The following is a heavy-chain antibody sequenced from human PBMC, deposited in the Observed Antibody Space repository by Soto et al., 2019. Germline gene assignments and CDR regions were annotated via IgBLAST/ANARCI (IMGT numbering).Heavy chain of an antibody. CDR3: ANLITTVTTHYFDY. D-gene: IGHD4-17*01. CDR2: INHSGNT. CDR1: GGSLSGYY. V-gene: IGHV4-34*01. J-gene: IGHJ4*02. Sequence: SQTLSLTCAVYGGSLSGYYWTWIRQTPGRGLEWIGDINHSGNTHYNPSLKSRVTLSVDTSKNQFSLKLNSVTAADTAVYYCANLITTVTTHYFDYWGQGTLVTVSS.